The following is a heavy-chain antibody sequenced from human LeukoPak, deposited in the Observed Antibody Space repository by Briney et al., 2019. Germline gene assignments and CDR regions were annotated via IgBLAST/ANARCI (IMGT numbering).Heavy chain of an antibody. V-gene: IGHV3-23*01. CDR2: ISGSGGST. D-gene: IGHD4-17*01. CDR1: GFTFSSYA. CDR3: AKMHDYGVRKGPNYFDY. J-gene: IGHJ4*02. Sequence: TGGSLRLSCAASGFTFSSYAMSWVRQAPGKGLEWVSAISGSGGSTYYADSVKGRFTISRDNSKNTLYLQMNSLRAEDTAVYYCAKMHDYGVRKGPNYFDYWGQGTLVTVSS.